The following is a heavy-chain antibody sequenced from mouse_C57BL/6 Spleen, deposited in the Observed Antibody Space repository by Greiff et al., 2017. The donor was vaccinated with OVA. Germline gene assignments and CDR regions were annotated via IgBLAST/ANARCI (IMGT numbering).Heavy chain of an antibody. CDR2: LWSGGST. CDR1: GFSLTSYG. D-gene: IGHD1-1*01. V-gene: IGHV2-2*01. J-gene: IGHJ4*01. Sequence: QVQLKESGPGLVKPSQRLSITCTVSGFSLTSYGVHWVRQSPGKGLEWLGVLWSGGSTDSTAAFISRLSISKDNSKSQVFLKMNSLQADDTAIYYCARTTVVAKGYAMDYWGQGTSVTVSS. CDR3: ARTTVVAKGYAMDY.